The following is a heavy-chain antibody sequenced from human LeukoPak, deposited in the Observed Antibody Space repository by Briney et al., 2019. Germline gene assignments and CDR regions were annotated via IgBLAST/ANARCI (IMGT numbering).Heavy chain of an antibody. CDR3: VRDGGDKTAYYGDQFDV. CDR1: GFTFSSYN. D-gene: IGHD3-9*01. V-gene: IGHV3-21*01. Sequence: GGSLRLSCAASGFTFSSYNMNWVRQAPGKGLEWVSSISTSSSYIYYADSVKGRFTISRDNSKHTLYLQMNGLRPEDTSVYYCVRDGGDKTAYYGDQFDVWGQGTLVTVSS. J-gene: IGHJ4*02. CDR2: ISTSSSYI.